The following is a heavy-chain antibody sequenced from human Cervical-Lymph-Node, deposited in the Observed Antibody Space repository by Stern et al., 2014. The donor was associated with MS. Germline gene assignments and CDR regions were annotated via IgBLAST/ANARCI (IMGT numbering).Heavy chain of an antibody. D-gene: IGHD1-1*01. CDR3: ARLWSTEDP. V-gene: IGHV4-39*01. CDR2: IYYNGNT. J-gene: IGHJ5*02. Sequence: VQLVESGPGLVKPSETLSLTCTVSGGSTSSSSYYWGWIRQPPGKGLEWIGTIYYNGNTYYNPSLKSRVTISIDPSKNQLSPERRSVTAADTAVYYCARLWSTEDPWGQGTLVTVSS. CDR1: GGSTSSSSYY.